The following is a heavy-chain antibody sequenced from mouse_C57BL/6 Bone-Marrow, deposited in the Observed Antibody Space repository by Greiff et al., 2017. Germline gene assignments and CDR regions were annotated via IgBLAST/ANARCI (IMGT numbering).Heavy chain of an antibody. J-gene: IGHJ4*01. CDR1: GYTFTSYW. CDR3: ARKGLTTGMDD. V-gene: IGHV1-55*01. Sequence: QVQLQQPGAELVKPGASVKMSCKASGYTFTSYWITWVKQRPGQGLEWIGDIYPGSGSTNYNEKFKSKATLTVDTSSSTAYMQLSSLTSADSAVYYCARKGLTTGMDDWGKGTSVTVSS. CDR2: IYPGSGST. D-gene: IGHD1-1*01.